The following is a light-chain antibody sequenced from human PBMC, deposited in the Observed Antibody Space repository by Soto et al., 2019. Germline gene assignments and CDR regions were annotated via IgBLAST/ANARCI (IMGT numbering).Light chain of an antibody. V-gene: IGKV3-15*01. J-gene: IGKJ1*01. CDR3: QQYNTRLST. CDR2: GAT. CDR1: QSINAH. Sequence: EVVMTQSPATLSVSPREIVTLSCRASQSINAHLAWYQQKPGQAPRLLIHGATTRSTGIPARFSGSGFGTEFLLTISRLQSEVFAVYYCQQYNTRLSTFGQGTKVE.